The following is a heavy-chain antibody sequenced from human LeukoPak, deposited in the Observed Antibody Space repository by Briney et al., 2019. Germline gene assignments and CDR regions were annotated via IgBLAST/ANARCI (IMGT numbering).Heavy chain of an antibody. V-gene: IGHV3-48*03. D-gene: IGHD5-18*01. CDR2: ISSSCSTI. CDR1: GFTFSSYE. CDR3: ARDLSGVTGYTYGRGIDY. J-gene: IGHJ4*02. Sequence: PGGSLRLSCSASGFTFSSYEMNWVRQAPGKGLEWVSYISSSCSTIYYADSVKGRFTISRDNAKNSLYLQMNSLGAEDTAVYYCARDLSGVTGYTYGRGIDYWGQGTLVTVSS.